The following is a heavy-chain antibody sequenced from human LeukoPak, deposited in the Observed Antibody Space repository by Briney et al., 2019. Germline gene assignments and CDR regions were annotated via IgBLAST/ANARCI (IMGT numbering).Heavy chain of an antibody. D-gene: IGHD2-15*01. CDR3: ARPECSGGSYYSLS. CDR1: GFTFSSYS. Sequence: PGGSLRLSCAASGFTFSSYSMNWVRQAPGKGLEWVSYISSSSSTIYYADSVKGRFTISRDNAKNSLYLQMNSLRAEDTAVYYCARPECSGGSYYSLSWGQGTLVTVSS. V-gene: IGHV3-48*01. CDR2: ISSSSSTI. J-gene: IGHJ4*02.